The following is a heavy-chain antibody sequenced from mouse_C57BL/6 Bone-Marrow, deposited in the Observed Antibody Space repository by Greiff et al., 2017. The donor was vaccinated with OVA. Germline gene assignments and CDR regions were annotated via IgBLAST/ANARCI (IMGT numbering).Heavy chain of an antibody. J-gene: IGHJ4*01. CDR2: SRNKANDYTT. Sequence: EVQRVESGGGLVQSGRSLRLSCATSGFTFSDFYMEWVRQAPGKGLEWIAASRNKANDYTTEYSASVKGRFIVSRDTSQSILYLQMNALRAEDTVIYFCARELPHYYAMDYWGQGTSLTVSS. V-gene: IGHV7-1*01. CDR1: GFTFSDFY. CDR3: ARELPHYYAMDY.